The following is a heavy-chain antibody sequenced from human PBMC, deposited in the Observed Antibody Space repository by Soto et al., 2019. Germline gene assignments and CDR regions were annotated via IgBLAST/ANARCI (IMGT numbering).Heavy chain of an antibody. CDR2: IWYDGSNK. Sequence: QVQLVESGGGVVQPGRSLRLSCAASGFTFSSYGMHWVRQAPGKGLEWVAVIWYDGSNKYYADSVKGRFTISRDNSKNTVYLQMSSLRAEATAVYYCARYFHEFWSSSSYYYGMYVWGQGITVAVS. CDR1: GFTFSSYG. D-gene: IGHD3-3*01. CDR3: ARYFHEFWSSSSYYYGMYV. J-gene: IGHJ6*02. V-gene: IGHV3-33*01.